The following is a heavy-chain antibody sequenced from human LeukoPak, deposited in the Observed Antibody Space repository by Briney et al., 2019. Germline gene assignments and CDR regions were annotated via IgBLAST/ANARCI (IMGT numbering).Heavy chain of an antibody. J-gene: IGHJ4*02. CDR1: GFTFSSYG. CDR3: AGGYGDLDY. D-gene: IGHD5-18*01. CDR2: IWYDGSNK. Sequence: PGGSLRLSCAASGFTFSSYGMHWVRQAPGKGLEWVAVIWYDGSNKYHADSVKGRFTISRDNSKNTLYLQMNSLRAEDTAVYYCAGGYGDLDYWGQGTLVTVSS. V-gene: IGHV3-33*01.